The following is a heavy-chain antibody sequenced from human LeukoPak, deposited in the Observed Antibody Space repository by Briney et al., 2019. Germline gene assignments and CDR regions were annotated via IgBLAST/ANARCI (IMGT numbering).Heavy chain of an antibody. CDR3: ARVGKNYDLRWYFDL. CDR1: GGSISSYY. D-gene: IGHD3-3*01. J-gene: IGHJ2*01. V-gene: IGHV4-59*08. Sequence: SETLSLTCTVSGGSISSYYWSWIRQPPGKGLEWIGYIYYSGSTNYNPSLKSRVTISVDTSKNQFSLKLSSVTAADTAVYYCARVGKNYDLRWYFDLWGRGTLVTVSS. CDR2: IYYSGST.